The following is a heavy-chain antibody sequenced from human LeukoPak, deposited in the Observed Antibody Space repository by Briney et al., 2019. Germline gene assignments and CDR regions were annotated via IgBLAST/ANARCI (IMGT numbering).Heavy chain of an antibody. D-gene: IGHD6-19*01. Sequence: GGSLRLSCAASGFTFSNYAMSWVRQAPGKGLEWVSAISGSGGSTYYADSVKGRFTISRDNSKNTLYLQMNSLRAEDTAVYYCAKLGSGWSKGVYYYYGMDVWGQGTTVTVSS. V-gene: IGHV3-23*01. J-gene: IGHJ6*02. CDR2: ISGSGGST. CDR3: AKLGSGWSKGVYYYYGMDV. CDR1: GFTFSNYA.